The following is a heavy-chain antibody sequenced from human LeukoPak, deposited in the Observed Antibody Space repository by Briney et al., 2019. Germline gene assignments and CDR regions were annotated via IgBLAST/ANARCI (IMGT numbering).Heavy chain of an antibody. Sequence: PGGSLRLSCAASGFTFSSYAMHWVRQAPGKGLEWVAVISYDGSNKYYADSVKGRFTISRDNSKNTLYLQMNSLRAEDTAVYYCAKFPEYYYDSSGYYSGFYYFDYWGQGTLVTVSS. CDR2: ISYDGSNK. J-gene: IGHJ4*02. CDR1: GFTFSSYA. V-gene: IGHV3-30-3*02. CDR3: AKFPEYYYDSSGYYSGFYYFDY. D-gene: IGHD3-22*01.